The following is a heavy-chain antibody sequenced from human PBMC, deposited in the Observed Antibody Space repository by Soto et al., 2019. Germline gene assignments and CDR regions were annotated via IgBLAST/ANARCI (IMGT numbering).Heavy chain of an antibody. J-gene: IGHJ6*02. D-gene: IGHD1-20*01. Sequence: QVQLVESGGGVVQPGRSLRLSCAAPGISFSSNAMHWVRQAPGKGLEWVAIISSDGSNKYYADSVKGRFTISRDNSKNTLFLQMNSRRAEDTAVYYCAAPYIWGQGTTVTVSS. V-gene: IGHV3-30-3*01. CDR2: ISSDGSNK. CDR3: AAPYI. CDR1: GISFSSNA.